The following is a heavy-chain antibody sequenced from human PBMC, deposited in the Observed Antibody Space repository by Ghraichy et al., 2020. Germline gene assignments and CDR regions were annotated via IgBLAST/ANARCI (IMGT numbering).Heavy chain of an antibody. CDR3: ATYRFDY. D-gene: IGHD2-2*01. V-gene: IGHV6-1*01. Sequence: SQTLSLTCAISGDSVSRNRVGWNWIRQSPSRGLEWLGRVYYESKWYYDYADPVKSRITVTPDTTKNQFSLQLNSVTPDDTAVYYCATYRFDYWGQGTLVTVSS. CDR2: VYYESKWYY. J-gene: IGHJ4*02. CDR1: GDSVSRNRVG.